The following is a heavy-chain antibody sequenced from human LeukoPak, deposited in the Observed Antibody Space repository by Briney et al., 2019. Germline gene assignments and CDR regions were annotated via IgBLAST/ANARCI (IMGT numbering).Heavy chain of an antibody. CDR1: GFILSSYA. J-gene: IGHJ3*02. V-gene: IGHV3-23*01. D-gene: IGHD3-3*01. CDR2: ISGSGGST. Sequence: GGSLRLSWAASGFILSSYAMSWVRQAPGKGLEWVSAISGSGGSTYYADSVKGRFTISRDNSKNTLYLQMNSLRAEDTAVYYCAKDLTYYDFWSVDAFDIWGQGTMVTVSS. CDR3: AKDLTYYDFWSVDAFDI.